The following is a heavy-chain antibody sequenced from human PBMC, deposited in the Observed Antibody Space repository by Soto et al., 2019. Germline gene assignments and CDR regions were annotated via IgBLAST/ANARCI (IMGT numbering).Heavy chain of an antibody. J-gene: IGHJ3*02. V-gene: IGHV3-7*01. CDR1: GFTFSIFW. Sequence: GGSLRLSCEASGFTFSIFWMSWVRQAPGKGLEWVANIKQDGSEKYYVDSVKGRFTISRDNAKNSLYLQMGSLRDEDTAVYYCARGWAFDIWGQGTMVTVSS. D-gene: IGHD2-15*01. CDR3: ARGWAFDI. CDR2: IKQDGSEK.